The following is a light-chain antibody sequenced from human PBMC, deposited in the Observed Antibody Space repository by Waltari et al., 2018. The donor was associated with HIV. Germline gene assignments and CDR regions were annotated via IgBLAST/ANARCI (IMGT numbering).Light chain of an antibody. CDR2: WSS. CDR3: QQYETVPFT. J-gene: IGKJ3*01. Sequence: DIVMTQSPESLTMSPGERATINCKTSRSVVSSSNNQNYLAWYQHKVGQSPKLRIYWSSTRAPGVPERFIGGGSGTDFTLTIRGLQADDEAVYYCQQYETVPFTFGPGTTV. CDR1: RSVVSSSNNQNY. V-gene: IGKV4-1*01.